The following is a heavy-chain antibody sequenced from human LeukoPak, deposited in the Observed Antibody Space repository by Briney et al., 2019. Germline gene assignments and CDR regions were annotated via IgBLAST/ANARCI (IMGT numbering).Heavy chain of an antibody. D-gene: IGHD2-2*02. V-gene: IGHV3-23*01. J-gene: IGHJ5*02. CDR2: ISGSGGST. CDR3: AKDGVTRVPAAIGVWFDP. CDR1: GFTVSSNH. Sequence: WGSLRLSCAASGFTVSSNHMNWVRQAPGKGLEWVSAISGSGGSTYYADSVKGRFTISRDNSKNTLYLQMNSLRAEDTAVYYCAKDGVTRVPAAIGVWFDPWGQGTLVTVSS.